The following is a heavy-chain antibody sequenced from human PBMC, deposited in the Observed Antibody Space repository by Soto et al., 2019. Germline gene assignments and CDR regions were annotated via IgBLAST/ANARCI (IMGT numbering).Heavy chain of an antibody. V-gene: IGHV4-59*01. Sequence: QVQLQGSGPRLVKTSETLSLTCSVSGGSISPYFWTWVRQAPGKGLEWIGYISYSGSTNYNPSLKSRLTILLSTSKKQFSLKLTSVTAADTAVYYCARGTRATQYYDYFYGVDVWGQGTTVTVSS. CDR2: ISYSGST. CDR1: GGSISPYF. J-gene: IGHJ6*02. CDR3: ARGTRATQYYDYFYGVDV.